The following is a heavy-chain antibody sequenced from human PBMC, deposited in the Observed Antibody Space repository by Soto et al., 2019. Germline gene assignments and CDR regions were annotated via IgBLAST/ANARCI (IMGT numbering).Heavy chain of an antibody. V-gene: IGHV1-18*01. CDR3: ARVLTGEEWELPGDY. CDR1: GCTFTSYG. J-gene: IGHJ4*02. D-gene: IGHD1-26*01. CDR2: ISAYNGNT. Sequence: QVQLVQSGAEVKKPGASVKVSCKASGCTFTSYGISWVRQAPGQGLEWMGWISAYNGNTNYAQKLQGRVTMTTDTSTSTAYKELRSLRPDDTAVYYCARVLTGEEWELPGDYWGQGTLVTVSS.